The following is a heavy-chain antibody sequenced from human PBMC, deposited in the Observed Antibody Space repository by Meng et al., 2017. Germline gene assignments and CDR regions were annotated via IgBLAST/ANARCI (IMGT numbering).Heavy chain of an antibody. Sequence: SETLSLTCTVSGGSISSHYWSWNRQPPGKGLEWIGYIYYSGSTNYNPSLKSRSTIPVDTPKNQFSLKLSSVTAADTAVYYCARITLAGYYNYYGMDVWGQGTTVTVSS. CDR2: IYYSGST. CDR1: GGSISSHY. D-gene: IGHD3-9*01. CDR3: ARITLAGYYNYYGMDV. V-gene: IGHV4-59*11. J-gene: IGHJ6*02.